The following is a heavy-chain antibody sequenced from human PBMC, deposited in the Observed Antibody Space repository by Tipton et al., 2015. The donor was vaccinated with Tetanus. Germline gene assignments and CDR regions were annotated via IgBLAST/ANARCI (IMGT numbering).Heavy chain of an antibody. V-gene: IGHV4-59*10. CDR2: IYTSGST. Sequence: LRLSCEASAFTFSDDFMAWIRQAPGKGLEWIGSIYTSGSTNYNPSLKSRVTMSVDTSKNQFSLKLSSVTAADTAVYYCARSALEQQLLHYGMDVWGQGTTVTVSS. D-gene: IGHD6-13*01. J-gene: IGHJ6*02. CDR1: AFTFSDDF. CDR3: ARSALEQQLLHYGMDV.